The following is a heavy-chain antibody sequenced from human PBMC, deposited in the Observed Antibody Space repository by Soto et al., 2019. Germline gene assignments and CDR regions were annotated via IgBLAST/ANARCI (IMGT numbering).Heavy chain of an antibody. CDR1: GFTFSSYA. Sequence: GGSLRLSCAASGFTFSSYAMSWVRQAPGKGLEWVSAISGSGGSTYYADSVKGRFTISRDNSKNTLYLQMNSLRAEDTAVYYCAIVGDILTGYSFSVYYGMDVWGQGTTVTVSS. D-gene: IGHD3-9*01. V-gene: IGHV3-23*01. J-gene: IGHJ6*02. CDR3: AIVGDILTGYSFSVYYGMDV. CDR2: ISGSGGST.